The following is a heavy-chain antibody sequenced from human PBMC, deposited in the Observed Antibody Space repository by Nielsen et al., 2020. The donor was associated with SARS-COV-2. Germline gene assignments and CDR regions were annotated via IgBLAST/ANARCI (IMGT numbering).Heavy chain of an antibody. CDR3: ATTLQQLTDY. V-gene: IGHV5-51*01. D-gene: IGHD5-18*01. CDR2: IYPGDSDT. Sequence: KVSCKASGYTFTSYAMHWVRQMPGKGLEWMGIIYPGDSDTRYSPSFQGQVTISADKSISTAYLQWSSLKASDTAMYYCATTLQQLTDYWGQGTLVTVSS. J-gene: IGHJ4*02. CDR1: GYTFTSYA.